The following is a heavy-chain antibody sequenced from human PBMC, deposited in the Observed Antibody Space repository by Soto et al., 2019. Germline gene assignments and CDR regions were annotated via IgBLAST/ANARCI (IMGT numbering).Heavy chain of an antibody. J-gene: IGHJ4*02. Sequence: QVQLVQSGAEVKKPGSSVKGSCKASGGTFSSYAISWVRQAPGQGLEWMGGIIPIFGTANYAQKFHGRVTITADESTSTDYMELSSLRSEDTAVYYCARGSVLLWFGELFPVLDYWGQGTLVTVSS. CDR2: IIPIFGTA. D-gene: IGHD3-10*01. CDR1: GGTFSSYA. CDR3: ARGSVLLWFGELFPVLDY. V-gene: IGHV1-69*12.